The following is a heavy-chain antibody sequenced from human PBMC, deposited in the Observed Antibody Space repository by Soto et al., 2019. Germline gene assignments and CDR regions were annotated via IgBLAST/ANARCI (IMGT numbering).Heavy chain of an antibody. CDR3: ARHPDSRRFLEWLSPPYFDY. CDR2: IYYSGST. J-gene: IGHJ4*02. Sequence: QVQLQESGPGLVKPSETLSLTCTVSGGSISSYYWSWIRQPPGKGLEWIGYIYYSGSTNYNPSLKSRVTISVDTSKNQFSLKLSSVTAADTAVYYCARHPDSRRFLEWLSPPYFDYWGQGTLVTVSS. CDR1: GGSISSYY. V-gene: IGHV4-59*08. D-gene: IGHD3-3*01.